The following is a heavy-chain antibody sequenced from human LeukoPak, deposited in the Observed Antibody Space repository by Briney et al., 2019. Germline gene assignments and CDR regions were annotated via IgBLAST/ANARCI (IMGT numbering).Heavy chain of an antibody. Sequence: PGGSLRLSCAASGFTFSSYEMNWVRQAPGKGLEWVGRIESKIDGGTTDYAAPVKGRFTISRDDSTNTLYLQMNSLKSEDTAVYYCTTYGSGRKFDYWGQGILVTVSS. J-gene: IGHJ4*02. V-gene: IGHV3-15*04. CDR3: TTYGSGRKFDY. CDR2: IESKIDGGTT. CDR1: GFTFSSYE. D-gene: IGHD3-10*01.